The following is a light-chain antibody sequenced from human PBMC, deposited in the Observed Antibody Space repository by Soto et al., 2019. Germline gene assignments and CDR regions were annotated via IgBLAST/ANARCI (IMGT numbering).Light chain of an antibody. CDR2: YDS. Sequence: SYELTQPPSVSVAPGKTARITCGGNNIGSKSVHWYQQKPGQAPVLVIYYDSDRPSGIPERFSGSNSGNTATLTISRVEAGDEADYYCQVWDSSSDHDVFGTGTKLTFL. CDR1: NIGSKS. V-gene: IGLV3-21*04. CDR3: QVWDSSSDHDV. J-gene: IGLJ1*01.